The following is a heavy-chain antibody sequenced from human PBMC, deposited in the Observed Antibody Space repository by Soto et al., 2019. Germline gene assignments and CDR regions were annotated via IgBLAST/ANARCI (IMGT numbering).Heavy chain of an antibody. Sequence: EVHLVESGGGLVQPGGSLRLSCAASGFTVSNNYMSWVRQAPGKGLEWVSVIYSGGSVYYRDSVKGRFTISRDHSKNTLYLQMNSLRAEDSGVYYCVSRPRAWGQGTRVTVSS. V-gene: IGHV3-66*01. CDR2: IYSGGSV. CDR1: GFTVSNNY. J-gene: IGHJ5*02. CDR3: VSRPRA.